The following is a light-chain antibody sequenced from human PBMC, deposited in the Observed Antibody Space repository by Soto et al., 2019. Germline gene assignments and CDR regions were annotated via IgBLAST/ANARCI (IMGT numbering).Light chain of an antibody. J-gene: IGLJ3*02. Sequence: QSALTQPASVSGSPGQSITISCTGTSSDVGGYNYVSWYQQHPGKAPKLMIYDVSNRPSGVSNRFSGSKSGNTASLTISGLQAEDEADYYRSSYTSSSTRGGVFGGGTKLTVL. V-gene: IGLV2-14*01. CDR3: SSYTSSSTRGGV. CDR1: SSDVGGYNY. CDR2: DVS.